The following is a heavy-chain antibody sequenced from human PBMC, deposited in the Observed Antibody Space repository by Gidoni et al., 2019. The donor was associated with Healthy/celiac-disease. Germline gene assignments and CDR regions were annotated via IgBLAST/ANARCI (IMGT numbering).Heavy chain of an antibody. D-gene: IGHD3-22*01. CDR3: ARSSVAPASEYYYDSSGYPSGRGYYFDY. V-gene: IGHV4-39*01. CDR1: GGSISSISYY. J-gene: IGHJ4*02. CDR2: IYYSGST. Sequence: QLQLQESGPGLVKPSETLSLTCTVSGGSISSISYYWGWIRQPPGKGLEWIGSIYYSGSTYYNPSLKSRVTISVDTSKNQFSLKLSSVTAADTAVYYCARSSVAPASEYYYDSSGYPSGRGYYFDYWGQGTLVTVSS.